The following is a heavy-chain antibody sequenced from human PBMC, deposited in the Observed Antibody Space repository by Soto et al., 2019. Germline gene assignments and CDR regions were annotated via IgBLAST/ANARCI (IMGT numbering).Heavy chain of an antibody. CDR1: GASIKSRNYF. CDR2: IHSSGGT. D-gene: IGHD2-15*01. Sequence: LSLTCTVSGASIKSRNYFWGWIRQPPGKGLEFVGSIHSSGGTYYNPSLKSRVTVSVDLSNSHFSLSLKSLTATDTAVYYCGRLAEAATGHTDFDFWGQGTLVTVSS. CDR3: GRLAEAATGHTDFDF. V-gene: IGHV4-39*02. J-gene: IGHJ4*02.